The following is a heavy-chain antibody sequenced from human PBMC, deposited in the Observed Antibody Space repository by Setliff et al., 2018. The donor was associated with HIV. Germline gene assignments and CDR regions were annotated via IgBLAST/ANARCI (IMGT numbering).Heavy chain of an antibody. Sequence: PSETLSLTCTVSGGSISNYYWNWIRLPPGKGLEWIGYIYYSGSTNYNPSLKTRVTVSADTSKNQFSLKLTSVTAADTAVYYCARDGGGFASGTFDIWGQGTKVTVSS. V-gene: IGHV4-59*01. J-gene: IGHJ3*02. D-gene: IGHD2-15*01. CDR1: GGSISNYY. CDR2: IYYSGST. CDR3: ARDGGGFASGTFDI.